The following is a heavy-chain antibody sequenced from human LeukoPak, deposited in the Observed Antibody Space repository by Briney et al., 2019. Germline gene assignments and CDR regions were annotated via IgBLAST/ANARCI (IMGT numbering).Heavy chain of an antibody. CDR2: ISGSGDRT. CDR3: AKDLWNIRTLVDLQMI. J-gene: IGHJ3*02. D-gene: IGHD2-8*02. Sequence: GGSLRLSCIASGFTSSNYGMSWVRQAPGKGLEWVSIISGSGDRTLHADSVKGRFTVSRDNSKNTVYLQMNSLRAEDTAVYYCAKDLWNIRTLVDLQMIWGQGTLVIVSS. V-gene: IGHV3-23*01. CDR1: GFTSSNYG.